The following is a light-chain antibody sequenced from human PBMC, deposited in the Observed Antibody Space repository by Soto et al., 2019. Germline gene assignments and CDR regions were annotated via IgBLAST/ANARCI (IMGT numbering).Light chain of an antibody. CDR1: QSVSSSY. CDR3: QQYGVSPLT. Sequence: EIVLTQAPGTLALSPVERATLSFRASQSVSSSYLAWYQQRPGQAPRLLIFAASSRATGIPDRFSGSGSETDFTLTINRLEPEDFAVYYCQQYGVSPLTFGQGTRLEIK. J-gene: IGKJ5*01. V-gene: IGKV3-20*01. CDR2: AAS.